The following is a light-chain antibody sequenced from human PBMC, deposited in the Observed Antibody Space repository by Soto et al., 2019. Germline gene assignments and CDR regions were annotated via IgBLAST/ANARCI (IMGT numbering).Light chain of an antibody. J-gene: IGLJ1*01. Sequence: QSALTQPASVSGSPGQSITISCTGTNSDVGGYNYVSWYQQHPGKAPKLMIYEVSNRPSGVSIRFSGSKSGNTASLTISGLQAEDEADYYCSSYTSSTSLDVFGTGTKVTVL. CDR2: EVS. CDR3: SSYTSSTSLDV. V-gene: IGLV2-14*01. CDR1: NSDVGGYNY.